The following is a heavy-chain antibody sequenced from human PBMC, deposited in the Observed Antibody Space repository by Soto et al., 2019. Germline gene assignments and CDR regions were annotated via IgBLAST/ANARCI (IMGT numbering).Heavy chain of an antibody. Sequence: ASVKVSCKASGYTFTSYYMHWVRQAPGQGLEWMGMINPSGGSTSYAQKFQGRVTMTRDTSTSTVYMELSSLRSEDTAVYYCARDQPYYDILTGYRYGMDVWGQGTTVTSP. D-gene: IGHD3-9*01. V-gene: IGHV1-46*01. J-gene: IGHJ6*02. CDR1: GYTFTSYY. CDR2: INPSGGST. CDR3: ARDQPYYDILTGYRYGMDV.